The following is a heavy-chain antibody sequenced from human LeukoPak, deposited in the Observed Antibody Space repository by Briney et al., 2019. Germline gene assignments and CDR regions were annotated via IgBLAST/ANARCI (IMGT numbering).Heavy chain of an antibody. V-gene: IGHV3-21*01. CDR1: GGSITSSNYQ. D-gene: IGHD2-15*01. Sequence: PSETLSLTCTVSGGSITSSNYQWGWIRQPPGKGLEWVSSISSSSSYIYYADSVKGRFTISRDNAKNSLYLQMNSLRAEDTAVYYCARAGYCSGGSCYPNYYYYYMDVWGKGTTVTVSS. CDR3: ARAGYCSGGSCYPNYYYYYMDV. J-gene: IGHJ6*03. CDR2: ISSSSSYI.